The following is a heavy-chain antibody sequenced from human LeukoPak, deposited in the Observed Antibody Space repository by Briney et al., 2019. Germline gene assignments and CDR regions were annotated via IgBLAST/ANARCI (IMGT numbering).Heavy chain of an antibody. J-gene: IGHJ4*02. CDR3: SRALDY. CDR2: ISFDASYN. D-gene: IGHD1-1*01. CDR1: GFNFGDYY. V-gene: IGHV3-30*03. Sequence: GGSPRLSCVASGFNFGDYYMSWVRQAPGKGLEWLAVISFDASYNYYADSVKGRITISRDNSKNTLYLQVNSLRAEDTAVYFCSRALDYWGQGTLVTVSS.